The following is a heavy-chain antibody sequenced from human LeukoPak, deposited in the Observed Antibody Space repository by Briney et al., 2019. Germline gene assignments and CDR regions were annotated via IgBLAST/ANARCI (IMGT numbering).Heavy chain of an antibody. CDR3: ARDGIAGSSTSGDY. Sequence: GGSLRLSCAASGFTFSSYGMHWVRQAPGKGLEWVAVIWYDGSNKYYADSVKGRFTISRDNSKNTLYLQMNSLRAEDTAVYYCARDGIAGSSTSGDYWGQGTLVTVSS. CDR1: GFTFSSYG. CDR2: IWYDGSNK. V-gene: IGHV3-33*01. J-gene: IGHJ4*02. D-gene: IGHD6-6*01.